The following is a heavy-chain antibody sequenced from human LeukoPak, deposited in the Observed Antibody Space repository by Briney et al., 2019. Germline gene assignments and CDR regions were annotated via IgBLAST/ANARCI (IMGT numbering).Heavy chain of an antibody. D-gene: IGHD3-10*01. CDR3: ARKFDTYYFDY. V-gene: IGHV4-30-4*08. CDR1: GGSISSGDYY. J-gene: IGHJ4*02. Sequence: SETLSLTCTVSGGSISSGDYYWSWIRQPPGKGLEWIGYIYYSGNTYYNPSLKSRVTISVDTSKNQFSLKLSSVTAADTAVYYCARKFDTYYFDYWGQGTLVTVSS. CDR2: IYYSGNT.